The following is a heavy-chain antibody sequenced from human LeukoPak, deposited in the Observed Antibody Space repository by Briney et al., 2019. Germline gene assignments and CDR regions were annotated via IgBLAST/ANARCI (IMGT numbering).Heavy chain of an antibody. Sequence: ASVKVSCKASGYTFTGYYMHWVRQAPGQGLEWMGWINPNSGGTNYAQKFQGRVTMTRDTSISTAYMELSRQRSDDTAVYYCASRTVAGTLLDYWGQGTLVTVSS. D-gene: IGHD6-19*01. J-gene: IGHJ4*02. CDR2: INPNSGGT. CDR3: ASRTVAGTLLDY. V-gene: IGHV1-2*02. CDR1: GYTFTGYY.